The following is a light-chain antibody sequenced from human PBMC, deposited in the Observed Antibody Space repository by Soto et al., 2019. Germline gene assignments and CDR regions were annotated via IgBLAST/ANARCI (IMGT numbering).Light chain of an antibody. CDR3: QQYGSTPIT. J-gene: IGKJ5*01. V-gene: IGKV3-20*01. Sequence: EIVMTQSPATLSVSPGERATLSCRASQSITSNLAWYQQKPGQAPRLLIYGASSRATGIPDRYSGSGSGTDFTLTISRLGPEDFAVYYCQQYGSTPITFGQGTRLEI. CDR1: QSITSN. CDR2: GAS.